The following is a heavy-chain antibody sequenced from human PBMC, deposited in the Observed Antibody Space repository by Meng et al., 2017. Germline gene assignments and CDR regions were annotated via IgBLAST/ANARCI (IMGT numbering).Heavy chain of an antibody. CDR1: GFTFSSYG. D-gene: IGHD3-3*01. CDR3: AKAYYDFMNFSAFDI. Sequence: GESLKISCAASGFTFSSYGMHWVRQAPGKGLEWVAVIWYDGSNKYYADSVKGRFTISRDNAKNSLYLQMNSLRAEDTALYYCAKAYYDFMNFSAFDIWGQGTMVTVSS. CDR2: IWYDGSNK. V-gene: IGHV3-33*03. J-gene: IGHJ3*02.